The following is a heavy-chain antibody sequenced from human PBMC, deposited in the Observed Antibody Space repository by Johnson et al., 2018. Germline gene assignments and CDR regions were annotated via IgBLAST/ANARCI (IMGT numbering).Heavy chain of an antibody. Sequence: VQLVESGGGLVQXGGSLRLSCVASGFTFSTYTMSWVRQGPGKGLEWVSAINDRSRHTFNADAVKGRFTIARDNSKNPHYLKMNSLRAEESAIYFCAKDRLEHYYYYYMAVWGKGTTVTVSS. CDR2: INDRSRHT. CDR1: GFTFSTYT. V-gene: IGHV3-23*04. J-gene: IGHJ6*03. CDR3: AKDRLEHYYYYYMAV. D-gene: IGHD1-1*01.